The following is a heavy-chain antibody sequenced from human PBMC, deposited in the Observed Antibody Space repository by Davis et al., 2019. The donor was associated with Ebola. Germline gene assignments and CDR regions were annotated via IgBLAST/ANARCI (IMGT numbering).Heavy chain of an antibody. CDR1: GGSISSSRYY. CDR3: AIQIVGATRVFDY. V-gene: IGHV4-39*01. J-gene: IGHJ4*02. CDR2: FFYTGSS. D-gene: IGHD1-26*01. Sequence: SETLSLTCSVSGGSISSSRYYWGWIRQPPGEGLQWIGSFFYTGSSYFNPSLKSRATVSVDTSKNQFSLKLDSVTAADTAVYYCAIQIVGATRVFDYWGQGTLVTVSS.